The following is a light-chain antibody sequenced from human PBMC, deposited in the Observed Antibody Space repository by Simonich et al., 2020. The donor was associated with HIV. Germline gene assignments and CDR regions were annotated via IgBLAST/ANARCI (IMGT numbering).Light chain of an antibody. Sequence: DIQMTQSPSSLSASVGDRVTITCQASQDISNYLNWYQQKPGKAPKLLIYDASNLETGVPSRFSGSGSGTDFTFTISSLQPEDFATYYCQQYYSTPRTFGQGTKLEIK. V-gene: IGKV1-33*01. CDR3: QQYYSTPRT. CDR1: QDISNY. J-gene: IGKJ2*01. CDR2: DAS.